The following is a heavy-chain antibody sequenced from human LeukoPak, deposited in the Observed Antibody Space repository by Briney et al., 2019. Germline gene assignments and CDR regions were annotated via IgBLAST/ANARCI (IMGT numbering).Heavy chain of an antibody. CDR3: ARILPLADLMMDYGMDV. Sequence: SETLSLTCTVSGGSISSYYWSWIRQPPGKGLEWIGYIYYSGSTNYNPSLKSRVTISVDTSKNQFSLKLSSVTAADTAVYYCARILPLADLMMDYGMDVWGQGTTVTVSS. D-gene: IGHD3-16*01. V-gene: IGHV4-59*01. CDR1: GGSISSYY. CDR2: IYYSGST. J-gene: IGHJ6*02.